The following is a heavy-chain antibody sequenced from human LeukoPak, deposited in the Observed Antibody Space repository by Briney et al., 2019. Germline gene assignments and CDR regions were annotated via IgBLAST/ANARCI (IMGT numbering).Heavy chain of an antibody. V-gene: IGHV1-69*05. CDR3: ATRYCSGGSCYPGPYYFDY. Sequence: SVKVSCKASGGTFSSYAISWVRQAPGQGLEWMGGIIPIFGTANYAQKFQGRVTITTDESTSTAYMELSSLRSEDTAVYYCATRYCSGGSCYPGPYYFDYWGQGTLATVSS. J-gene: IGHJ4*02. D-gene: IGHD2-15*01. CDR2: IIPIFGTA. CDR1: GGTFSSYA.